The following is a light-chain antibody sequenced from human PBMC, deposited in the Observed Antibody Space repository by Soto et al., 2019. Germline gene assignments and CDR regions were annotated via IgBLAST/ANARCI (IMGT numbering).Light chain of an antibody. J-gene: IGKJ1*01. CDR3: KLYHIYSGT. V-gene: IGKV1-5*03. CDR2: KAS. Sequence: DIQMTQSPSTLSASVGDRVTITCRASQTIDSWLAWYQQRPGKPPNLLLYKASTLASGVQSRFSGSGSGTEFTLTINSLQQDDFATYYWKLYHIYSGTFGQGPKVEI. CDR1: QTIDSW.